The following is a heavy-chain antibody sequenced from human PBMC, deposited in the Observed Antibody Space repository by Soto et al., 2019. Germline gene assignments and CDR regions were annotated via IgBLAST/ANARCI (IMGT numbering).Heavy chain of an antibody. Sequence: SVKVSFKASGFTFTSSAVQWLRQARGQRLEWIGWIVVGSGNTNYAQKFQERVTITRDMSTSTAYMELSSLRSEDTAVYYCAADRGFLEWFPVSLGAFDIWGQGTMVTVSS. J-gene: IGHJ3*02. V-gene: IGHV1-58*01. CDR1: GFTFTSSA. CDR2: IVVGSGNT. D-gene: IGHD3-3*01. CDR3: AADRGFLEWFPVSLGAFDI.